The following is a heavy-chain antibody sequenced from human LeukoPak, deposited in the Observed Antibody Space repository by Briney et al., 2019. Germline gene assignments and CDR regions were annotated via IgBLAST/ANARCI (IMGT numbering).Heavy chain of an antibody. CDR3: ARVRIAAAGIWFDP. D-gene: IGHD6-13*01. CDR1: GFTVSSNY. J-gene: IGHJ5*02. Sequence: GGSLRLSCAASGFTVSSNYMSWVRQAPGKGLEWVSVIYSGGSTYYADSVKGRFTISRDNAKNSLYLQMNSLRAEDTAVYYCARVRIAAAGIWFDPWGQGTLVTVSS. V-gene: IGHV3-53*01. CDR2: IYSGGST.